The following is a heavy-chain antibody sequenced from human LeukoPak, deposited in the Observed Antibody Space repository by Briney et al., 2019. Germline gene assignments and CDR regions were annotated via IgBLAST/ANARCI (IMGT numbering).Heavy chain of an antibody. D-gene: IGHD2-2*01. CDR1: GGSFSGYY. CDR2: INHSGSA. CDR3: ARRDPDIVVGPAGKFEK. J-gene: IGHJ4*02. Sequence: SETLFLTCAVYGGSFSGYYWSWIRQPPGKGLEWIGEINHSGSANYSPSLKSRVTISVDTSKNQFSLKFTVTAADTAVYYCARRDPDIVVGPAGKFEKWGQGALVTVSS. V-gene: IGHV4-34*01.